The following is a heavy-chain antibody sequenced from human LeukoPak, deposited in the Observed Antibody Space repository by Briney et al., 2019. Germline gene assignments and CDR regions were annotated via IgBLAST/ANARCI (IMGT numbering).Heavy chain of an antibody. V-gene: IGHV3-30*02. CDR3: VRDGYNWNYDY. J-gene: IGHJ4*02. D-gene: IGHD1-1*01. CDR2: IQSDGSEK. Sequence: GGSLRLSCVGSGFPFSNYGMHWVRQAPGKGLEWVAFIQSDGSEKSSADSVKGRFSISRDKSKNTLYLQMDSLRAEDTAVYYCVRDGYNWNYDYWGQGTLVTVSS. CDR1: GFPFSNYG.